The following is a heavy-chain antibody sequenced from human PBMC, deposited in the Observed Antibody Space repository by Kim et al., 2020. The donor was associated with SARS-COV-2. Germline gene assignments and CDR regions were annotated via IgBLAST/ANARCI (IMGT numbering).Heavy chain of an antibody. Sequence: GGSLRLSCAASGFTFSSYAMHWVRQAPGKGLEWVAVIWYDGSNKYFADSVKGRFTISRDNFKNTLYLQMNSLRAEDTAVYYCATPTDSSSWWGICYWGQGTLVTVSS. CDR2: IWYDGSNK. V-gene: IGHV3-33*01. CDR3: ATPTDSSSWWGICY. J-gene: IGHJ4*02. CDR1: GFTFSSYA. D-gene: IGHD6-13*01.